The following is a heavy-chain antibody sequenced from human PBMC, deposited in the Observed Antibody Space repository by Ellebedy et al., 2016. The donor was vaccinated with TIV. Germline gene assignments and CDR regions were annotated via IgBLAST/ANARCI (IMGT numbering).Heavy chain of an antibody. D-gene: IGHD6-19*01. CDR2: IKQDGSEQ. CDR3: AGGRGWLVDY. V-gene: IGHV3-7*01. J-gene: IGHJ4*02. CDR1: GLTFTDYW. Sequence: PGGSLRLYCAASGLTFTDYWMNWFRQAPGKGLEWVANIKQDGSEQNYVGSVKGRFTISRDNAKNSLSLQMNTLRTEDTAVYYCAGGRGWLVDYWGQGIMVTVSS.